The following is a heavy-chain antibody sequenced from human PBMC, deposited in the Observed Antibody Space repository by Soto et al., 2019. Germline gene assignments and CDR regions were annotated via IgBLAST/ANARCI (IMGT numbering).Heavy chain of an antibody. V-gene: IGHV2-5*02. CDR3: AHRRCSGCSCYSGQRGFDY. J-gene: IGHJ4*02. CDR2: IYWDDDK. CDR1: GFSLSTSGVG. D-gene: IGHD2-15*01. Sequence: QITLKESGPTLVKPTQTLTLTCTFSGFSLSTSGVGVGWIRQPPGKALEWLALIYWDDDKRYSPSLKSRLTITKDTSKNRVDLTMTNMDTVDTATYYCAHRRCSGCSCYSGQRGFDYWGQGTLVTVSS.